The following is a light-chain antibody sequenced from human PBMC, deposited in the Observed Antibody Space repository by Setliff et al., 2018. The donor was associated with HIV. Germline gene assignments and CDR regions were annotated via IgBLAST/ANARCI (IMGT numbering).Light chain of an antibody. V-gene: IGLV9-49*01. CDR2: VGTGGIVG. CDR1: SGYSNYK. J-gene: IGLJ2*01. CDR3: GADHGSGSKFVKI. Sequence: QPVLTQPPSASASLGASVTLTCTLSSGYSNYKVDWYQQRPGKDPRFVMRVGTGGIVGSKGDGIPDRFSVLGSGLNRYLTIKDIQEEDESDYHCGADHGSGSKFVKIFGGGTQLTVL.